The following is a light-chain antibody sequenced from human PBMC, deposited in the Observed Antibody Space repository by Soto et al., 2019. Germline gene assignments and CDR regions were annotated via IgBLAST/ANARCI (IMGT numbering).Light chain of an antibody. Sequence: EIVMTQSPATLSVSPGERATLSCRASQSVSSNLAWYQQKPGQAPRLLIYGASTRATGIPARFSGSGSGTEFTLTISSLQSEDFATYYCQQGTALMYTFGQGTKLEIK. J-gene: IGKJ2*01. CDR3: QQGTALMYT. CDR1: QSVSSN. V-gene: IGKV3-15*01. CDR2: GAS.